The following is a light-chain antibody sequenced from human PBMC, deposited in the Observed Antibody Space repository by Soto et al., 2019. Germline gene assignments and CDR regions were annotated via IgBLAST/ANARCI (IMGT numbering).Light chain of an antibody. CDR3: SSYTDTGTHVV. Sequence: QSALTQPASVSGSPGQSMTISCPGTSCDVGGYNYVSWYQQHPGKATKLMIYEVSNRRSGVSNRFSGSKSDNTASLTISGLQAEDEADYYCSSYTDTGTHVVFGGGTKLTVL. V-gene: IGLV2-14*01. CDR2: EVS. CDR1: SCDVGGYNY. J-gene: IGLJ2*01.